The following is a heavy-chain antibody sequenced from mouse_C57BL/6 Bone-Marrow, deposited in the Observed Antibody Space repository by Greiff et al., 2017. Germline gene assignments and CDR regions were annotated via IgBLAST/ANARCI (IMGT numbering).Heavy chain of an antibody. J-gene: IGHJ2*01. CDR2: IYPRSGST. CDR1: GYTFTGYG. D-gene: IGHD1-1*01. V-gene: IGHV1-9*01. CDR3: AGDYYAVGYVDH. Sequence: VQLQQSGAELAKPGASVKLSCKASGYTFTGYGIDWVKQRTGQGLEWIGEIYPRSGSTNYNEKFKGKATLTADTSSNTAYMQLSSLTPEDSAIYYCAGDYYAVGYVDHWGQGTTLTVSS.